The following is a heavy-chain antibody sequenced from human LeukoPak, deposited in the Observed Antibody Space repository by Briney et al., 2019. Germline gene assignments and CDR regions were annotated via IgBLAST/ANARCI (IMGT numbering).Heavy chain of an antibody. CDR3: ATTSTVRGGVDI. D-gene: IGHD3-10*01. CDR2: ISSSSSYI. V-gene: IGHV3-21*01. CDR1: GFTFSSYS. Sequence: GGSLRLSCAASGFTFSSYSMNWVRQAPGKGLEWVSSISSSSSYIYYADSVKGRFTISGDNAKSSLYLQMNSLRTEDTAVYYCATTSTVRGGVDIWGQGTMVTVSS. J-gene: IGHJ3*02.